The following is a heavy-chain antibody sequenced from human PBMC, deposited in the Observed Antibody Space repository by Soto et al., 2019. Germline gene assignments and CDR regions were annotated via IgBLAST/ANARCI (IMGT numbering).Heavy chain of an antibody. D-gene: IGHD6-25*01. V-gene: IGHV1-3*01. J-gene: IGHJ4*02. Sequence: ASVKVSCKTSRYTFTAFAVHWVRQASGQRLEWMGWINVGNGDTKSSQNLQGRVTITRDTSASTVYMELSSLRSEDTAVYYCVRVGGSGWTLDFWGQGTLGTVSS. CDR3: VRVGGSGWTLDF. CDR2: INVGNGDT. CDR1: RYTFTAFA.